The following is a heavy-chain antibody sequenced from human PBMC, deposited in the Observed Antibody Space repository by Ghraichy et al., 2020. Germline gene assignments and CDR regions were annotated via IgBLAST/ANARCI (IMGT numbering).Heavy chain of an antibody. D-gene: IGHD2-2*01. CDR1: GFTFSSYA. CDR2: ISGSGGST. CDR3: AKPPFVYCSSTSCPEYYFDY. J-gene: IGHJ4*02. V-gene: IGHV3-23*01. Sequence: GGSLRLSCAASGFTFSSYAMSWVRQAPGKGLEWVSAISGSGGSTYYADSVKGRFTISRDNSKNTLYLQMNSLRAEDTAVYYCAKPPFVYCSSTSCPEYYFDYWGQGTLVTVSS.